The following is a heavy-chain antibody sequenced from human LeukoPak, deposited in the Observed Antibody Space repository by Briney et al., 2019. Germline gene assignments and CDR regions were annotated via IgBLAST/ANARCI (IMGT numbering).Heavy chain of an antibody. Sequence: SETLSLTCAVYGGSFSGYYWSWIRQPPGKGLEWIGEISHSGSTNFNPSLKSRVTISVDTSKNQFSLKLSSVTAADTAVYYCEVHCSSTSCPPGATGYWGQGTLVTVSS. D-gene: IGHD2-2*01. CDR3: EVHCSSTSCPPGATGY. J-gene: IGHJ4*02. CDR1: GGSFSGYY. CDR2: ISHSGST. V-gene: IGHV4-34*01.